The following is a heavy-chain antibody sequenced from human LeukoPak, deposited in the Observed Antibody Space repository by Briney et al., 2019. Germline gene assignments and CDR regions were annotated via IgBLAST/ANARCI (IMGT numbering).Heavy chain of an antibody. V-gene: IGHV4-34*01. D-gene: IGHD3-3*01. J-gene: IGHJ4*02. Sequence: SETLSLTCTVSGGSISGYYWSWIRQPPGKGLEWIGEINHSGSTNYNPSLKSRVTISVDTSKNQFSLKLSSVTAADTAVYYCARGQPYYDFWSGYVYYFDYWGQGTLVTVSS. CDR1: GGSISGYY. CDR3: ARGQPYYDFWSGYVYYFDY. CDR2: INHSGST.